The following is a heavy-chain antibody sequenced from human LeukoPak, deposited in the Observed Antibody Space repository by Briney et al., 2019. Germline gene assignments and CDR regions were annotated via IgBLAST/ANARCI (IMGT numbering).Heavy chain of an antibody. CDR3: ASRNPYDILTGYYLFDY. CDR2: IYYSGST. D-gene: IGHD3-9*01. V-gene: IGHV4-59*01. J-gene: IGHJ4*02. CDR1: SDSISSYF. Sequence: NASETLSLTCNVSSDSISSYFWGWIRQPPGKGLEWIGYIYYSGSTNYNPSLKSRVTMSIDTSKNQFSLKLTSVTAADTAIYYCASRNPYDILTGYYLFDYWGQGTLVTVSS.